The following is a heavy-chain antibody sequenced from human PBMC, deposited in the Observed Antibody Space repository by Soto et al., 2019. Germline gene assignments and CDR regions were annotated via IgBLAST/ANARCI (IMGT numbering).Heavy chain of an antibody. CDR1: GGSISSSSYY. V-gene: IGHV4-39*01. Sequence: SETLSLTCTVSGGSISSSSYYWGWIRQPPGKGLEWIGSIYYSGSTYYNPSLKSRVTISVDTSKNQFSLKLSSVTAADTAVYYCASQPVVAAQKGAFDYWGQGTLVTVSS. D-gene: IGHD2-15*01. J-gene: IGHJ4*02. CDR2: IYYSGST. CDR3: ASQPVVAAQKGAFDY.